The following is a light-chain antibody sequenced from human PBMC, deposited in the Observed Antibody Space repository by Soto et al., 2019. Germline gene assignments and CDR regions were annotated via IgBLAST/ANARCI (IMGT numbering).Light chain of an antibody. CDR1: SSDVGAYNY. Sequence: HSALTQPASVSGSPGQSITISCTGTSSDVGAYNYVSWYQQHPAKVPKLMIYDVSNRPSGVPDRFSGSKSGNTASLTISGLQAEDEADYYCYSYTSSSTYVFGTGTKVTVL. CDR3: YSYTSSSTYV. V-gene: IGLV2-14*01. J-gene: IGLJ1*01. CDR2: DVS.